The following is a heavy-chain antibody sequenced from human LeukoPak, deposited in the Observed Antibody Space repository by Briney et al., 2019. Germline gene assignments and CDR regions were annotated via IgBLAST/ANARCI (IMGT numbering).Heavy chain of an antibody. D-gene: IGHD6-13*01. V-gene: IGHV4-39*07. CDR3: ARVAAAGNYYFDY. CDR2: IYYTGST. CDR1: GGSISSSSYY. J-gene: IGHJ4*02. Sequence: SSETLSLTCTVPGGSISSSSYYWGWIRQPPGKGLEWIGSIYYTGSTYYNPSLKSRVTISIDTSKNQFSLRLSSVTAADTAVYFCARVAAAGNYYFDYWGQGTLVTVSS.